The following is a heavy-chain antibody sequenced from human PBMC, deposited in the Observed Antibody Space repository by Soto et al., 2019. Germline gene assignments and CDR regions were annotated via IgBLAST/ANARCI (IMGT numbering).Heavy chain of an antibody. D-gene: IGHD5-12*01. V-gene: IGHV4-30-2*01. J-gene: IGHJ5*02. CDR2: IYHSGST. Sequence: SETLSLTCAVSGGSISSGGYSWSWIRQPPGKGLEWIGYIYHSGSTYYNPSLKSRVTISVDTSKNQFSLKLSSVTAADTAVYYCARGGDIVANDWFDPWGQGTLVTVSS. CDR1: GGSISSGGYS. CDR3: ARGGDIVANDWFDP.